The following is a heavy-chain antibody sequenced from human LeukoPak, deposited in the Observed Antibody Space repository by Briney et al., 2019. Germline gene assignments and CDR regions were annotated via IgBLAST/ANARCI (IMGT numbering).Heavy chain of an antibody. V-gene: IGHV4-59*01. CDR3: ARYRAFDI. CDR2: IYYSGST. J-gene: IGHJ3*02. Sequence: SETLSLTCTVSGGSISNYYWSWIRQPPGKGLEWIGYIYYSGSTNYNPSLKSRVTISVDTSKNQFSLKLRSVTAADTAVYYCARYRAFDIWGRGTLVTVSS. CDR1: GGSISNYY.